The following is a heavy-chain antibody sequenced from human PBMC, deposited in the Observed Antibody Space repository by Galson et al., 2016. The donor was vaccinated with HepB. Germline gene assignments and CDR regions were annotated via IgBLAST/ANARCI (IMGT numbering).Heavy chain of an antibody. D-gene: IGHD1-26*01. CDR2: IRSKTDTGTT. V-gene: IGHV3-15*01. J-gene: IGHJ4*02. Sequence: SLRLSCAASGFTFNNAWMNWVRQAPGKGLEGVGRIRSKTDTGTTDYAAPVKGRFIISRDDSKKTLYLQMNSLKYEDTAVDYCTTDPRPGTGAILYWGRGTLVTVSS. CDR3: TTDPRPGTGAILY. CDR1: GFTFNNAW.